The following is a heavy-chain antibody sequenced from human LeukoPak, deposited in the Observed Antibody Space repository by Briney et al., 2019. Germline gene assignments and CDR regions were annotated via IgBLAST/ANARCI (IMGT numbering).Heavy chain of an antibody. J-gene: IGHJ4*02. Sequence: GGSLRLSCAASGFTFSSYWMSWVRQAPGKGLEWVANIKQDGSEKYYVDSVKGRFTISRDNSKNTVYLQMNSLRADDTAVYYCAKLGGYYDNSASRYFDYWGQGTLVTVSS. CDR3: AKLGGYYDNSASRYFDY. CDR2: IKQDGSEK. CDR1: GFTFSSYW. V-gene: IGHV3-7*03. D-gene: IGHD3-22*01.